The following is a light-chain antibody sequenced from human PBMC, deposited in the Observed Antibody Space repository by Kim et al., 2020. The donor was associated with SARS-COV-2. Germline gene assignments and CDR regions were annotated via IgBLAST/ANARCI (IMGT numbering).Light chain of an antibody. CDR2: RTS. CDR1: QSVSGW. V-gene: IGKV1-39*01. CDR3: QQSYDFPRT. J-gene: IGKJ1*01. Sequence: ASAGDRVTITCLARQSVSGWLNWYQQKPGKAPHLLIYRTSILQSEVPPRFSGSASGTDFTLTIDSLQPEDFATYYCQQSYDFPRTFGQGTKVDIK.